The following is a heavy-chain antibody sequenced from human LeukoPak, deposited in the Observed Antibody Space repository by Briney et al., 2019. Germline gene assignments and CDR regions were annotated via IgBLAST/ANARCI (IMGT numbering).Heavy chain of an antibody. D-gene: IGHD6-13*01. Sequence: SETLSLTCTVSGGSISSYYWSWIRQPAGKGLEWIGRIYTSGSTNYSPSLKSRVTISVDTSKNQFSLKLSSVTAADTAVYYCASLLLDSSSWYRVGRYFDYWGQGTLVTVSS. CDR3: ASLLLDSSSWYRVGRYFDY. J-gene: IGHJ4*02. CDR2: IYTSGST. V-gene: IGHV4-4*07. CDR1: GGSISSYY.